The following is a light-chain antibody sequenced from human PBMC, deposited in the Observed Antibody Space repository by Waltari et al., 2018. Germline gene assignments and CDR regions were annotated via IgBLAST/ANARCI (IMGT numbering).Light chain of an antibody. CDR2: RDD. Sequence: SYELTQPLSVSVALGQTARITCGGNNIERKNVHWYQQKPNQAPVLLIYRDDNRPSGIPERFSGSNSGDTATLSITRAQGGDEADYYCQVWDSNTWVFGGGTELTVL. J-gene: IGLJ3*02. CDR1: NIERKN. V-gene: IGLV3-9*01. CDR3: QVWDSNTWV.